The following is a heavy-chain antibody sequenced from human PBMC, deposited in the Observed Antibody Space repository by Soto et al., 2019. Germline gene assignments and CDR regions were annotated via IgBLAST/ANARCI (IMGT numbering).Heavy chain of an antibody. Sequence: LSLTCTISGGSISSYSWTWIRQSPGKGLEWIGYVSHSGRTFYTPSLKSRLTMSLDTSRSQFSLRLKSVSAADTAVYYCARLLGGYDDYGGWFAPWGQGTLVTVSS. CDR2: VSHSGRT. V-gene: IGHV4-59*01. J-gene: IGHJ5*02. CDR3: ARLLGGYDDYGGWFAP. CDR1: GGSISSYS. D-gene: IGHD4-17*01.